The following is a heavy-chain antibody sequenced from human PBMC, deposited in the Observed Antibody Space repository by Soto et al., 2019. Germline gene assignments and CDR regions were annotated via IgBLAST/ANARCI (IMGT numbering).Heavy chain of an antibody. CDR1: GGSISSSRYY. V-gene: IGHV4-39*01. J-gene: IGHJ3*02. D-gene: IGHD3-10*01. CDR3: ARLTYGSGSFYHPGGAFEI. Sequence: QLHLQESGPGLVKPSETLSLTCTVSGGSISSSRYYWGWIRQPPGKGLEWIGSIYFSGSTYYNPSLKSRVNISLDTPKKQFSLNLSSATAPDTAVYYCARLTYGSGSFYHPGGAFEIWGQGTMVSVSS. CDR2: IYFSGST.